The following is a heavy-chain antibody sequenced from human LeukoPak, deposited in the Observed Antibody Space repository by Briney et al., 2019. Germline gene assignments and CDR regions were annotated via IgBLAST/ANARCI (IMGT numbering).Heavy chain of an antibody. V-gene: IGHV3-30-3*01. Sequence: GGSLRLSCAASGFTFSSYATHWVRQAPGKGLEWVAVISYDGSNKYYADSVKGRFTISRDNSKNTLYLQMNSLRAEDTAVYYCARASGSYWAGIGYWGQGTLVTVSS. J-gene: IGHJ4*02. CDR1: GFTFSSYA. CDR3: ARASGSYWAGIGY. CDR2: ISYDGSNK. D-gene: IGHD1-26*01.